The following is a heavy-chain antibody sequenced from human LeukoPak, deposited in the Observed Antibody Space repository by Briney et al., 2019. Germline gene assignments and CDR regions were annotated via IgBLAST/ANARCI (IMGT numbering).Heavy chain of an antibody. J-gene: IGHJ3*02. Sequence: SETLSLTCTVSGGSINNYYWSWIRQPPGKGLEWIGYISNSGSTNYNPSLKSRVTMSIDTSKNHFSLRLSSVTAADTAVYFCARGPYSYDSSGAFDIWGQGTMVTVSS. V-gene: IGHV4-59*08. CDR1: GGSINNYY. CDR2: ISNSGST. CDR3: ARGPYSYDSSGAFDI. D-gene: IGHD3-22*01.